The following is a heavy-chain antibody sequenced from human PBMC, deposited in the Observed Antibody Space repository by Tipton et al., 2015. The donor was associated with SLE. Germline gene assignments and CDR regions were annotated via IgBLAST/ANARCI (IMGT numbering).Heavy chain of an antibody. Sequence: TLSLTCTVSGASITSGDYSWSWIRQPAGKGLEWIGRIHPSGSTKYNPSLTSRLTISVDTSKNQFSLNLSSVTAADTAVYYCAREGYSSGWDGDFDQWGQGTLVTVSS. CDR1: GASITSGDYS. CDR2: IHPSGST. D-gene: IGHD6-19*01. J-gene: IGHJ4*02. CDR3: AREGYSSGWDGDFDQ. V-gene: IGHV4-61*02.